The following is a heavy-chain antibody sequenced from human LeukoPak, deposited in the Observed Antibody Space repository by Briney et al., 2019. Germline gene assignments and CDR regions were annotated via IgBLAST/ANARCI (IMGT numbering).Heavy chain of an antibody. Sequence: GGSLRLSCAASGFTFSSYSMNWVRQAPGKGLEWVSSISSSSSYIYYADSVKGRFTISRDNAKNSLYLQMNSLRAEDTAVYYCARDGTLEWLYDLDYWGQGTLVTVSS. J-gene: IGHJ4*02. CDR1: GFTFSSYS. CDR3: ARDGTLEWLYDLDY. D-gene: IGHD3-3*01. V-gene: IGHV3-21*01. CDR2: ISSSSSYI.